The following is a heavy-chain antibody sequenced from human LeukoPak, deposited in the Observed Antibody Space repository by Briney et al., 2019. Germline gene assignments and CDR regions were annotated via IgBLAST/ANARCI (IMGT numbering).Heavy chain of an antibody. D-gene: IGHD2-2*01. CDR2: INPSGGST. V-gene: IGHV1-46*01. J-gene: IGHJ4*02. CDR3: ARDRSLCSSTSCYASYFDY. CDR1: GYTFTSYY. Sequence: GASVKVSCKASGYTFTSYYMHWVRQAPGQGLEWMGIINPSGGSTSYAQKFQGRVTMTRDTSTSTVYMELSSLRSEDTAVYYCARDRSLCSSTSCYASYFDYWGQGTLVTVSS.